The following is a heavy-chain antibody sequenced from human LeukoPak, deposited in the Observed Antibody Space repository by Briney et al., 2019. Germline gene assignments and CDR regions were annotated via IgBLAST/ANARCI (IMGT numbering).Heavy chain of an antibody. J-gene: IGHJ4*02. V-gene: IGHV3-53*01. Sequence: ETLSLTCAVYGGSFSGYYWSWVRQAPGKGLEWVSVIHSGGSTYYADSVKGRFTISRDNPKNTLYLQMNSLRAEDTAVYYCATGYADYGGAADYWGQGTLVTVSS. D-gene: IGHD4-17*01. CDR3: ATGYADYGGAADY. CDR1: GGSFSGYY. CDR2: IHSGGST.